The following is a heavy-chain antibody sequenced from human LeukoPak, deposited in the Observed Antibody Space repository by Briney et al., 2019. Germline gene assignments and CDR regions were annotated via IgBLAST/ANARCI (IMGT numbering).Heavy chain of an antibody. V-gene: IGHV3-23*01. CDR1: GFTFSSYA. CDR2: ISGSGGST. CDR3: ANVGNYCSGGSCYSPTYYFDY. J-gene: IGHJ4*02. D-gene: IGHD2-15*01. Sequence: PGGSLRLSCAASGFTFSSYAMSWVRQAPGKGLEWVSAISGSGGSTYYADSVKGRFTISRDNSRNTLYLQMKSLRAEDTAVYYCANVGNYCSGGSCYSPTYYFDYWGQGTLVTVSS.